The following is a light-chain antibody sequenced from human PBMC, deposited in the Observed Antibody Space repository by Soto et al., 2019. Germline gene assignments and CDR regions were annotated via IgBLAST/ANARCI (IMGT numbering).Light chain of an antibody. Sequence: QLVLTQSPSASASLGASVKLTCTLSSGHSSYAIAWHQQQPEKGPRYLMRLNSDGSHTKGDGIPDRFSGSSSGAERYLTISSLQSEDEAVYYCQTWGTGIWAFGGGTKLTVL. CDR3: QTWGTGIWA. J-gene: IGLJ3*02. CDR2: LNSDGSH. V-gene: IGLV4-69*01. CDR1: SGHSSYA.